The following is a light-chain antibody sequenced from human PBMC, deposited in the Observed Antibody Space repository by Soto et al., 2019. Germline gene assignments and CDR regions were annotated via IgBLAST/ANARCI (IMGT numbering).Light chain of an antibody. Sequence: EIVLTQSPGTLSLSPGERATLSCRASQSVNSTSLAWYQQKPGQAPRLLIHGASSRATGIPDRFSGSGSGTDFTLTISRLGPEGFAVYFCQRYSDSLWTFGQGTKVEIK. V-gene: IGKV3-20*01. J-gene: IGKJ1*01. CDR2: GAS. CDR1: QSVNSTS. CDR3: QRYSDSLWT.